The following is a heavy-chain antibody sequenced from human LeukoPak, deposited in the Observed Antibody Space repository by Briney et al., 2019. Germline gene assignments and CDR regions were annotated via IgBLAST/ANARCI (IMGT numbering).Heavy chain of an antibody. V-gene: IGHV3-7*01. CDR3: ARSGNNYYYYMDV. J-gene: IGHJ6*03. CDR1: GFTFSTYE. Sequence: PGGSLRLSCAASGFTFSTYEMSWVRQAPGKGLEWVAYIKQDGSEKYYVDSVKGQFTISRDNAKNSLYLQVNSLRAEDTAVYYCARSGNNYYYYMDVWGKGTTVTVSS. D-gene: IGHD2/OR15-2a*01. CDR2: IKQDGSEK.